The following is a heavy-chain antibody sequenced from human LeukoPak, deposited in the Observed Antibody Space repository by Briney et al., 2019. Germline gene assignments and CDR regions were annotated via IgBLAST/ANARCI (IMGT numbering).Heavy chain of an antibody. D-gene: IGHD3-10*01. Sequence: PGGSLRLSCAASGFRFSTYSMNWVRQAPGKGLEWVSDISSSSSTINYADSVKGRFTISRDNAKNSLYVQMNSLRVEDTAVYYCARGDFSSGFPFDYWGQGTLVTVSS. CDR3: ARGDFSSGFPFDY. CDR1: GFRFSTYS. J-gene: IGHJ4*02. CDR2: ISSSSSTI. V-gene: IGHV3-48*04.